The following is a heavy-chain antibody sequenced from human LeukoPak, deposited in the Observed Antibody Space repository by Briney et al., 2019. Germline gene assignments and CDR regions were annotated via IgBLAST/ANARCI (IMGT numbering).Heavy chain of an antibody. V-gene: IGHV1-69*05. CDR3: ARVGISGSYYYYMDV. J-gene: IGHJ6*03. Sequence: GASVKVSCKASGGTFSSYAISWVRQAPGQGLEWMGGIIPIFGTANYAQKFQGRVTITTDESTGTAYMELSSLRSEDTAVYYCARVGISGSYYYYMDVWGKGTTVTVSS. CDR2: IIPIFGTA. D-gene: IGHD1-26*01. CDR1: GGTFSSYA.